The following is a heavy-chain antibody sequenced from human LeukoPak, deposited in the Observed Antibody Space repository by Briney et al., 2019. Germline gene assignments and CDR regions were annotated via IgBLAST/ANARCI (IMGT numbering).Heavy chain of an antibody. CDR1: GFSFSSYK. J-gene: IGHJ4*02. CDR3: GGLYGSGSLYYFDY. V-gene: IGHV3-74*01. CDR2: LNENGIT. D-gene: IGHD3-10*01. Sequence: GRSLRLSCAAAGFSFSSYKMYWVRQAPGKWRVWVSRLNENGITNCADSVKGRFAISSDNAKSTLFLQMTSLGVYDTAGNYFGGLYGSGSLYYFDYWGQGTLVTVSS.